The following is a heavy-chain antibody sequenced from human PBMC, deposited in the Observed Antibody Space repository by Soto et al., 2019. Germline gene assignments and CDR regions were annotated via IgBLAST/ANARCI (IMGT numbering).Heavy chain of an antibody. D-gene: IGHD1-7*01. J-gene: IGHJ5*02. CDR2: VSYDGNDK. V-gene: IGHV3-30*03. CDR1: GFTFSSHG. CDR3: ARGIGNNWNYVWFDP. Sequence: QVQVVESGGSVVQPGRSLRLSCAASGFTFSSHGMHWVRQAPGKGLEWVAGVSYDGNDKYYADSVKGRFTISRDNSKNTLYLQMNSLRVEDTAVYYCARGIGNNWNYVWFDPWGQGTLVTVSS.